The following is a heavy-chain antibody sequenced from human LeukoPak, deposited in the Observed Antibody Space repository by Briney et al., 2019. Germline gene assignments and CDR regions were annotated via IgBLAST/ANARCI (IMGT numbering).Heavy chain of an antibody. J-gene: IGHJ4*02. Sequence: PSETLSLTCTVSGGSIGSYYWSWIRQPPGKGLEWIAFIYSSGSTNYNPSLKSRVTISVDTSKNQFSLKLSAVAAADTAVYYCARHSGLLYFDNWGQGNLVTVSS. CDR1: GGSIGSYY. D-gene: IGHD3-10*01. V-gene: IGHV4-59*08. CDR3: ARHSGLLYFDN. CDR2: IYSSGST.